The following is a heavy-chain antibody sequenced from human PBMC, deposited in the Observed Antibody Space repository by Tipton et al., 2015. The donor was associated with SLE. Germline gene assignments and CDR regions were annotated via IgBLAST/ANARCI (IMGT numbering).Heavy chain of an antibody. CDR3: ARAPRGRDMYYFDY. CDR1: GYTFTTSD. D-gene: IGHD1-26*01. Sequence: QLVQSGAEVKKPGASVKVSCKASGYTFTTSDINWVRQATGQGLEWMGWMNPNSGNTGYAQKFQGRVTITRNTSISTAYMELSSLRSEDTAVYYCARAPRGRDMYYFDYWGQGTLVTVSS. CDR2: MNPNSGNT. J-gene: IGHJ4*02. V-gene: IGHV1-8*03.